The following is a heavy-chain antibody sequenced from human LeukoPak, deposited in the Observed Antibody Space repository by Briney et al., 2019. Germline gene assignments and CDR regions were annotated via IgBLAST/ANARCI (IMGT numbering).Heavy chain of an antibody. V-gene: IGHV3-30*04. CDR3: ASDRITMVRGVLDY. Sequence: GRSLRLSCAASGFTFSSYAMHWVRQAPGKGLEWVAVISYDGSNKYYADSVKGRFTISRDNSKNTLYLQMNSLRAEDTAVYYCASDRITMVRGVLDYWGQGTLVTVSS. D-gene: IGHD3-10*01. CDR1: GFTFSSYA. CDR2: ISYDGSNK. J-gene: IGHJ4*02.